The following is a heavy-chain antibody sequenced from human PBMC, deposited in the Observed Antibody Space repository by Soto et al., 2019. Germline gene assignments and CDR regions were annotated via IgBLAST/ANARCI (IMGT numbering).Heavy chain of an antibody. CDR3: ARDLENCGGECSSAFDI. Sequence: EAQLEESGGGLVQPGGSLRLSCAASGFTFSLSWMHWVRKGPGKRPVWVSRINSDGSITTYADSVKGRFTISRDNAKNTLYLQMNSRTAADTAVYYCARDLENCGGECSSAFDIWGQGTMVTVSS. CDR2: INSDGSIT. D-gene: IGHD2-21*01. CDR1: GFTFSLSW. J-gene: IGHJ3*02. V-gene: IGHV3-74*01.